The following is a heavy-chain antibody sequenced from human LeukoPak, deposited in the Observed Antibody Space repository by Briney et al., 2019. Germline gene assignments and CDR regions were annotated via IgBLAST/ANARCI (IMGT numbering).Heavy chain of an antibody. J-gene: IGHJ4*02. CDR3: ARDQGLPGGGYFDY. CDR1: GGTFSSYA. Sequence: SVKVSCKASGGTFSSYAISWVRQAPGQGLEWMGGIIPIFGTANYAQKFQGRVTITADESTSTAYMELSSLRSEDTAVYYCARDQGLPGGGYFDYWGQGTLVTVSS. V-gene: IGHV1-69*13. D-gene: IGHD3-16*01. CDR2: IIPIFGTA.